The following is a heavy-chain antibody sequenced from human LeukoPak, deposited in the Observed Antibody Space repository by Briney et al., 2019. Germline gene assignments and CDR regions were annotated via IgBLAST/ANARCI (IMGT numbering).Heavy chain of an antibody. CDR2: IFHDDSDT. Sequence: GESLKISCKASGYKFTDYWIVWVRQMPVQGLECMGMIFHDDSDTRYRPSFKRQVTISADNSIKPPYLPWSSLKASDTAMYYCSRHDGGGRSSYDFDIWGQGTMVPVSS. CDR3: SRHDGGGRSSYDFDI. D-gene: IGHD6-13*01. V-gene: IGHV5-51*01. CDR1: GYKFTDYW. J-gene: IGHJ3*02.